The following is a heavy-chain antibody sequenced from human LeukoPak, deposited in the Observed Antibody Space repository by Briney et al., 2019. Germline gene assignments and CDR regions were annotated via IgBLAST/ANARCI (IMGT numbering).Heavy chain of an antibody. Sequence: GGSLRLSCAASGFTFSSYWMHWVRQAPGKGLVWVLRINSDGSSTSYADSVKGRFTISRDNAKNTLYLQMNSLRAEDTAVYYCASLDGEYFDWLVKRSDAFDIWGQGTMITVSA. CDR2: INSDGSST. D-gene: IGHD3-9*01. CDR3: ASLDGEYFDWLVKRSDAFDI. J-gene: IGHJ3*02. V-gene: IGHV3-74*01. CDR1: GFTFSSYW.